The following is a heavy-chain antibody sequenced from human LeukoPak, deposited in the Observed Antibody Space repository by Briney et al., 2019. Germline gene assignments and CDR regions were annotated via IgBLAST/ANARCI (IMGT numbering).Heavy chain of an antibody. CDR3: IRTLIVATSPYMDV. D-gene: IGHD5-12*01. Sequence: GGSLRLSCAASGFTFSSYWMHWVRQAPGKGLVWVSRVNSDGAGTTYADSVEGRFTISRDNAKNTVYLQMHSLRAEDTAIYYCIRTLIVATSPYMDVWGKGTTVTVSS. J-gene: IGHJ6*03. V-gene: IGHV3-74*01. CDR2: VNSDGAGT. CDR1: GFTFSSYW.